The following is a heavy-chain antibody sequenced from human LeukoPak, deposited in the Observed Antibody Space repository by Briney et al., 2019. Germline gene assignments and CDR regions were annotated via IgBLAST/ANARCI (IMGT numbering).Heavy chain of an antibody. V-gene: IGHV3-48*03. J-gene: IGHJ5*02. CDR2: VSSSAGTI. CDR1: GFSFRSYE. Sequence: GGSLRLSCAASGFSFRSYEMNWVRQAPGKGLEWVSYVSSSAGTIYYADSVKGRFTISRDDAKNSVYLQMNNLRVEDTAVYYCARDAADSNFLNWFDPWGQGTLVIVSS. CDR3: ARDAADSNFLNWFDP. D-gene: IGHD4-11*01.